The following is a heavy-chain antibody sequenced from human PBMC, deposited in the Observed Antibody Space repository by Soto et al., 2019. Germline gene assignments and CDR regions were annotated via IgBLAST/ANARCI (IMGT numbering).Heavy chain of an antibody. V-gene: IGHV3-30-3*01. D-gene: IGHD4-4*01. CDR2: ISYDGSNK. CDR1: GFTFSSYA. CDR3: ARPLWRDDYNWGYFDL. Sequence: QVQLVESGGGVVQPGRSLRLSCAASGFTFSSYAMHWVRQAPGKGLEWVAVISYDGSNKYYADSVKGPFTISTDTSKNALYTQMNSLRVEDTAVYYCARPLWRDDYNWGYFDLWGRGALVTVSS. J-gene: IGHJ2*01.